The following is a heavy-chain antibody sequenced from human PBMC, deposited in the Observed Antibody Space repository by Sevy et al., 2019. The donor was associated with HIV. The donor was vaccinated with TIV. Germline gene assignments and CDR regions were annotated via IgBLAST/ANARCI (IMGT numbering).Heavy chain of an antibody. CDR1: AFSFSSYA. J-gene: IGHJ4*02. CDR3: AKDQHIVLSPPAYFDG. D-gene: IGHD5-12*01. CDR2: ISGSGGST. V-gene: IGHV3-23*01. Sequence: GGSLRLSCAASAFSFSSYAMNWVRQAPGKGLEWVAAISGSGGSTYYADSVTGRFTISRDNSKNTLYLQMNRLRAEDTAVYYCAKDQHIVLSPPAYFDGWGQGTLVTVSS.